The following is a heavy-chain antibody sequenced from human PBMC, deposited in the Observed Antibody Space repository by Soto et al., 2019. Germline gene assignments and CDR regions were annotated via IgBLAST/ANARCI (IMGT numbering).Heavy chain of an antibody. CDR1: GYTFTSYA. CDR3: ASGIMITFGGVIANDY. CDR2: INAGNGNT. D-gene: IGHD3-16*02. V-gene: IGHV1-3*01. Sequence: ASVKVSCKASGYTFTSYAMHWVRQAPGQRLEWMGWINAGNGNTKYSQKFQGRVTITRDTSASTAYMELSSLRSEDTAVYYCASGIMITFGGVIANDYWGQGTLVTSPQ. J-gene: IGHJ4*02.